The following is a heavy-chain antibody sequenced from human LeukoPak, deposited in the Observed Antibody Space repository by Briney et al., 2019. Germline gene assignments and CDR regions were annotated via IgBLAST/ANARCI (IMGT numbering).Heavy chain of an antibody. J-gene: IGHJ4*02. V-gene: IGHV3-23*01. CDR1: GFTFRNYA. D-gene: IGHD3-22*01. CDR3: AKDLTPQYYYDSSGHRPCFDY. CDR2: ISGSGGST. Sequence: GGSLRLSCEASGFTFRNYAMSWVRQAPGKGLEWVSAISGSGGSTYYADSVKGRFTISRDNSKNTLYLQMNSLRAEDTAVYYCAKDLTPQYYYDSSGHRPCFDYWGQGTLVTVSS.